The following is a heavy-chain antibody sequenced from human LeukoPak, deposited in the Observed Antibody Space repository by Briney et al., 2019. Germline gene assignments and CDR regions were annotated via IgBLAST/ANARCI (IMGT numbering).Heavy chain of an antibody. D-gene: IGHD3-22*01. CDR2: ISFSGSPT. V-gene: IGHV3-11*01. Sequence: GGSLRLSCAASGFTVSSNYMSWIRQAPGKGLEWVSYISFSGSPTQYADSVKGRFTISRDNAKNSLYLQMNSLRDEDTAVYYCARDRAYYYDSSGYYYFDHWGQGTLVTVSS. J-gene: IGHJ4*02. CDR3: ARDRAYYYDSSGYYYFDH. CDR1: GFTVSSNY.